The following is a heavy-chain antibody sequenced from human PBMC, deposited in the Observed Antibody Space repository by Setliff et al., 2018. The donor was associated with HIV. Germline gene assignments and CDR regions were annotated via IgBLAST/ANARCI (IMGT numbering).Heavy chain of an antibody. V-gene: IGHV3-53*01. Sequence: GGSLRLSCTISGFTVGSSYMAWVRQAPGKGLEWVSVIFLGGTTYFADSVRDRFTLSRDTSKNTLSLQMNRLRAEDTAVYYCFSLGPGAGDVYYYYGMDVWGQGTTVTVSS. CDR2: IFLGGTT. J-gene: IGHJ6*02. CDR3: FSLGPGAGDVYYYYGMDV. D-gene: IGHD3-10*01. CDR1: GFTVGSSY.